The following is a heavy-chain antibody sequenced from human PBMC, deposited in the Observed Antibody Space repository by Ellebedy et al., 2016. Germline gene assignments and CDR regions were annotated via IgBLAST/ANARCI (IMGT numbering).Heavy chain of an antibody. Sequence: GESLKISXAASGFVFRIYSMNWVRQAPGKGLEWISYIDSSSGNRYYADSVKGRFTISRDNAKNSLFLQMNSLRDDDTAVYYCARDQPSYCSSGSCYMYYFDSWGQGTLVTVSS. D-gene: IGHD2-2*02. J-gene: IGHJ4*02. CDR2: IDSSSGNR. CDR1: GFVFRIYS. V-gene: IGHV3-48*02. CDR3: ARDQPSYCSSGSCYMYYFDS.